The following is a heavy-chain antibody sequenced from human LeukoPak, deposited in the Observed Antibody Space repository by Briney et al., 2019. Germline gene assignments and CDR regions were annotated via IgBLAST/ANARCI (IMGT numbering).Heavy chain of an antibody. CDR3: ASGWYINY. CDR2: ISYDGSNK. Sequence: PGRSLRLSCAASGFTFSRYAMHWVRQAPGKGLEWGAVISYDGSNKYYADSVKGRFTISRDNSKNTLYLQMNSLRAEDTAVYYCASGWYINYWGQGTLVTVSS. J-gene: IGHJ4*02. V-gene: IGHV3-30-3*01. CDR1: GFTFSRYA. D-gene: IGHD6-19*01.